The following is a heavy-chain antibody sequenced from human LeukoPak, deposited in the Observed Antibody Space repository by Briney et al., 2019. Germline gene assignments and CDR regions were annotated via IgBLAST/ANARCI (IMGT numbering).Heavy chain of an antibody. V-gene: IGHV4-59*08. Sequence: SETLSLTCAVYGGSFSGYHWSWIRQPPGKGLEWIGYIYYSGSTNYNPSLKSRVTISVDTSKNQFSLKLSSVTAADTAVYYCARQTLYCGGDCSWYFDLWGRGTLVTVSS. CDR2: IYYSGST. D-gene: IGHD2-21*02. CDR1: GGSFSGYH. CDR3: ARQTLYCGGDCSWYFDL. J-gene: IGHJ2*01.